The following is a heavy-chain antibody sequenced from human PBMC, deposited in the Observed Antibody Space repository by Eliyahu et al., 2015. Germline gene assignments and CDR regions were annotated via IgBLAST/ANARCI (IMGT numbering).Heavy chain of an antibody. J-gene: IGHJ4*02. Sequence: EVQLVESGGGLVQPGGSLRLSCXASGFPFSSYWMHWVRQAPGKGLVWVSRLNSDGSSTTYADSVKGRFTISRDNAKNTLYLQLNSLRVEDTAVYYCARGYSGSYRLDFWGQGTLVTVSS. CDR3: ARGYSGSYRLDF. CDR1: GFPFSSYW. D-gene: IGHD1-26*01. V-gene: IGHV3-74*01. CDR2: LNSDGSST.